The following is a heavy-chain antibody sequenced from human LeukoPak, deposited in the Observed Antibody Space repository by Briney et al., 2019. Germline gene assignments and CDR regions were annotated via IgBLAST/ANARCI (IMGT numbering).Heavy chain of an antibody. CDR1: GFTFTNYP. D-gene: IGHD5-12*01. V-gene: IGHV3-23*01. CDR3: ARKLSGYAPFDC. Sequence: GGSLRLSCAASGFTFTNYPMIWVRQAPGRGLTWVSGISGSGGSTYHADSVKGRFTISRDNPRSTLYLQMSSLRAEDTAVYYCARKLSGYAPFDCWGQGTLVTVSS. CDR2: ISGSGGST. J-gene: IGHJ4*02.